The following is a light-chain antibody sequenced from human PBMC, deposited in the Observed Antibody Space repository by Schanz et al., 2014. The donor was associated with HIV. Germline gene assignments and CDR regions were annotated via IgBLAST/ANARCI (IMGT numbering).Light chain of an antibody. CDR1: QDIRAR. Sequence: DIQMTQSPSTLSASVGDRVTITCRASQDIRARLAWYQQKPGKAPKLLIYRASTLESGVPSRFSGSGSGTEFTLTISSLQPDDFAIYYCQQYSTYPYTFGQGTKLDIQ. CDR2: RAS. CDR3: QQYSTYPYT. J-gene: IGKJ2*01. V-gene: IGKV1-5*03.